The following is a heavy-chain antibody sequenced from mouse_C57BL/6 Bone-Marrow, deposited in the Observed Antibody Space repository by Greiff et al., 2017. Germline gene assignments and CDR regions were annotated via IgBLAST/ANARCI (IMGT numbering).Heavy chain of an antibody. CDR3: ARLFPYYGSSYHY. D-gene: IGHD1-1*01. Sequence: QAQLQQPGAELVRPGTSVKLSCKASGYTFTSYWMHWVKQRPGQGLEWIGVIDPSDSYTNYNQKFKGKATLTVDTSSSTAYMQLSSLTSEDSAVYYCARLFPYYGSSYHYWGQGTTLTVSS. CDR1: GYTFTSYW. V-gene: IGHV1-59*01. J-gene: IGHJ2*01. CDR2: IDPSDSYT.